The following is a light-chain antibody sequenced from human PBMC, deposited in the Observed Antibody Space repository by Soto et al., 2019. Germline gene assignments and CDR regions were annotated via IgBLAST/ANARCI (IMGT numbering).Light chain of an antibody. V-gene: IGKV3-20*01. Sequence: EIVLTQSPGTLSLSPGERATLSFRSSQSVSSSYLAWYQQKPGQAPRLLIYGASSRATGIPDRLSGSGSGTDFTLTISRLEPEDFAVYYCQQYGSSPPWTFGQGTKVDIK. CDR1: QSVSSSY. CDR2: GAS. J-gene: IGKJ1*01. CDR3: QQYGSSPPWT.